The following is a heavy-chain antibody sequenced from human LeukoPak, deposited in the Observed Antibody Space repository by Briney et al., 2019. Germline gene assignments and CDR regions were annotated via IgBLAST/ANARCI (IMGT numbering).Heavy chain of an antibody. Sequence: SETLSLTCTVSGGSISSSSYYWGWIRQPPGKGLEWIGSIYYSGSTYYNPSLKSRVTISVDTSKNQFSLKLSSVTAADTAVYYCARDGGFYYMDVWGKGTTVTVSS. V-gene: IGHV4-39*07. CDR3: ARDGGFYYMDV. J-gene: IGHJ6*03. CDR1: GGSISSSSYY. D-gene: IGHD3-3*01. CDR2: IYYSGST.